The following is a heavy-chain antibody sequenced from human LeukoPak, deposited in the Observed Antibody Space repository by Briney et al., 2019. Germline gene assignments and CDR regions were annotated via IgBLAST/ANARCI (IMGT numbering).Heavy chain of an antibody. D-gene: IGHD5-12*01. V-gene: IGHV3-23*01. CDR1: GFTFSSYA. Sequence: PGGSLRLSCAASGFTFSSYAMSWVRQAPGKGLEWVSAISGSGGSTYYADSAKGRFTISRDNSKNTLYLQMNSLRAEDTAVYYCAKADSGYVYYGMDVWGQGTTVTVSS. CDR2: ISGSGGST. J-gene: IGHJ6*02. CDR3: AKADSGYVYYGMDV.